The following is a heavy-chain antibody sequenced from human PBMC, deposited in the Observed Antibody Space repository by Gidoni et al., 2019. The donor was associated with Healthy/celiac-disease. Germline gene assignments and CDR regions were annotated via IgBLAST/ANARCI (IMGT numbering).Heavy chain of an antibody. CDR2: INHSGST. V-gene: IGHV4-34*01. D-gene: IGHD6-19*01. Sequence: QVQLQQWGAGLLKPSETLSLTCAVYGGSFRGYYWSWIRQPPGKGLEWIGEINHSGSTNYTPSLKSRVTISVDTSKNQFSLKLSSVTAADTAVYYCARLIAVAAHYYYYGMDVWGQGTTVTVSS. CDR1: GGSFRGYY. CDR3: ARLIAVAAHYYYYGMDV. J-gene: IGHJ6*02.